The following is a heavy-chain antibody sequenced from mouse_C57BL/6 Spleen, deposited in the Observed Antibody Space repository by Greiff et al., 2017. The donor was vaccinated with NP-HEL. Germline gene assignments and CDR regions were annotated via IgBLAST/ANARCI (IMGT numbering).Heavy chain of an antibody. V-gene: IGHV1-53*01. CDR1: GYTFTSYW. J-gene: IGHJ1*03. CDR2: INPSNGGT. Sequence: QVQLQQPGTELVKPGASVKLSCKASGYTFTSYWMHWVKQRPGQGLEWIGNINPSNGGTNYNEKFKSKATLTVDKSSSTAYMQLSSLTSEDSAVDYCARSTTVVEGYFDVWGTGTTVTVSS. D-gene: IGHD1-1*01. CDR3: ARSTTVVEGYFDV.